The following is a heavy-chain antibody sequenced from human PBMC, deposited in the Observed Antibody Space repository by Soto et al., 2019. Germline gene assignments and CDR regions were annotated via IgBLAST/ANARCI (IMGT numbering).Heavy chain of an antibody. J-gene: IGHJ6*02. CDR3: ARASPHYYYYGMDV. Sequence: SGPTLVNPTQTLTLTCTVSGFSVTTTGMCVSWIRQPPGKALEWLALIDWDDDKYYSTSLKTRLTISKDTSKNQVVLTMTNMDPVDTATYYCARASPHYYYYGMDVWGQGTTVTVSS. CDR1: GFSVTTTGMC. V-gene: IGHV2-70*01. CDR2: IDWDDDK.